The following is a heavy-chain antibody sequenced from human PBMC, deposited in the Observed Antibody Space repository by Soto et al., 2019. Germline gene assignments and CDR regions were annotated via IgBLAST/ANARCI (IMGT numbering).Heavy chain of an antibody. CDR3: ARRRVGATTAFDI. J-gene: IGHJ3*02. CDR1: GGSISSSSYY. Sequence: SETLSLTCTVSGGSISSSSYYWGWIRQPPGKGLEWIGSIYYSGSTYYKPSLKSRVTLSVDTSKNQFSLKLSSVTAADTAVYYCARRRVGATTAFDIWGQGTMVTVSS. V-gene: IGHV4-39*01. CDR2: IYYSGST. D-gene: IGHD1-26*01.